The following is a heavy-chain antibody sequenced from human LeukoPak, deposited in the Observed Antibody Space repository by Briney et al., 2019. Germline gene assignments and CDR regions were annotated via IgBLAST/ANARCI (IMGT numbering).Heavy chain of an antibody. D-gene: IGHD3-3*01. CDR2: IIPILGIA. V-gene: IGHV1-69*04. Sequence: SVKVSCKASGGTFSSYAISWVRQAPGQGLEWMGRIIPILGIANYAQKFQGRVTITADKSTSTAYMELSSLRSEDTAVYYCARDFADFWSGYYSYNWFDPWGQGTLVTVSS. CDR1: GGTFSSYA. J-gene: IGHJ5*02. CDR3: ARDFADFWSGYYSYNWFDP.